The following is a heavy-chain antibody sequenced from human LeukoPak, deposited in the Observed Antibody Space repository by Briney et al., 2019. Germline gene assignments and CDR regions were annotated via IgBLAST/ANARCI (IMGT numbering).Heavy chain of an antibody. CDR1: GGTFSSYA. Sequence: GASVKVSCKASGGTFSSYAISWVRQAPGQGLEWMGGIIAIFGTASYAQKFQGRVTITADESTSTAYMELSSLRSEDTAVYYCARGRPLRFLEWFPPASWFDPWGQGTLVTVSS. CDR3: ARGRPLRFLEWFPPASWFDP. J-gene: IGHJ5*02. V-gene: IGHV1-69*13. CDR2: IIAIFGTA. D-gene: IGHD3-3*01.